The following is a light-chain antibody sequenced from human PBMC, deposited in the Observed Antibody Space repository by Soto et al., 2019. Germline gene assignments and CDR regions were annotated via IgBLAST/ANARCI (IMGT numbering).Light chain of an antibody. CDR2: DAS. CDR1: QSISSG. Sequence: DIQMTLSPSTMSASVRDRVTISCRARQSISSGLAWYQRKPGKAPELLIYDASSLESGVPSRFSGSGSGTEFTLTICSLQPDDFATYYCQQYNSYTWTFGQGTKVDIK. J-gene: IGKJ1*01. CDR3: QQYNSYTWT. V-gene: IGKV1-5*01.